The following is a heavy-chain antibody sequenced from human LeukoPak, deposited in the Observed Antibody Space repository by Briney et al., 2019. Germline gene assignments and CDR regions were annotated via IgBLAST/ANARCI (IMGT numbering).Heavy chain of an antibody. CDR2: ISYDGSNK. Sequence: GGSLRLSCAASGFTFSSYGMHWVRQAPGKGLEWVAVISYDGSNKYYADSVKGRFTISRDNSKKTVYLQMNSMRGEETAVYYCAKDASSHGDYWGQGTLVTVSS. CDR3: AKDASSHGDY. V-gene: IGHV3-30*18. J-gene: IGHJ4*02. CDR1: GFTFSSYG. D-gene: IGHD2-15*01.